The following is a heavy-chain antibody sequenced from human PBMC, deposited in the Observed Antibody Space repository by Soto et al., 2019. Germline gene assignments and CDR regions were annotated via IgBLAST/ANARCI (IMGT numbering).Heavy chain of an antibody. CDR3: AKLGMTTINRDY. CDR1: GFSFDTYA. Sequence: EAQLLESGGGLVQPGGSLRLSCAASGFSFDTYAMSWVRQAPGKGLEWVSSISGSGGNTYYADSVKGRFTISRDNSKNIIYLQMTSLRAEDTALYYCAKLGMTTINRDYWGQGTQVTVSS. CDR2: ISGSGGNT. J-gene: IGHJ4*02. D-gene: IGHD5-12*01. V-gene: IGHV3-23*01.